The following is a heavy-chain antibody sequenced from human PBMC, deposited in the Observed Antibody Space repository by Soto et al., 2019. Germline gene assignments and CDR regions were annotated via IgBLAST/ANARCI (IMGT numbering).Heavy chain of an antibody. J-gene: IGHJ4*02. CDR1: GFTFSSYG. V-gene: IGHV3-33*01. CDR3: GGGMSRGRFLFDY. D-gene: IGHD3-10*01. Sequence: QVQLVESGGGVVQPGRSLRLSCAASGFTFSSYGMHWVRQAPGKGLEWVAVIWYDGSNKYYADSVKGRFTISRDNSKNQVYLQMNSLGGEETGVDYWGGGMSRGRFLFDYWGQGTLVTVSS. CDR2: IWYDGSNK.